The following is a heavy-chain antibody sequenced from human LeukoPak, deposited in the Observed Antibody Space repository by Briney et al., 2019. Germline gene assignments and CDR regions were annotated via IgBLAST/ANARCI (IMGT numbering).Heavy chain of an antibody. Sequence: GASVKVSCKASGGTFSSYAISWVRQAPGQGLEWMGGIIPIFGTANYAQKFQGRVTITADESTSTAYMELSSLRSEDTAVYYCARDNLRIVGAVEHDAFDIWGQGTMVTVSS. V-gene: IGHV1-69*13. CDR1: GGTFSSYA. CDR2: IIPIFGTA. CDR3: ARDNLRIVGAVEHDAFDI. D-gene: IGHD1-26*01. J-gene: IGHJ3*02.